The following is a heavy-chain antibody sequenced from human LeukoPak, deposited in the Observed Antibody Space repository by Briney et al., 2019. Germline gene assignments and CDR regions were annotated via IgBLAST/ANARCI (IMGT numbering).Heavy chain of an antibody. CDR2: IYSGGST. CDR3: ARDLGYSYGWTGTNDY. D-gene: IGHD5-18*01. J-gene: IGHJ4*02. Sequence: GGSLRLSCAAPEFSVGSNYMTWVRQAPGKGLEWVSLIYSGGSTYYADSVKGRFTISRDNSKNTLYLQMNSLRAEDTAVYYCARDLGYSYGWTGTNDYWGQGTLVTVSS. CDR1: EFSVGSNY. V-gene: IGHV3-66*01.